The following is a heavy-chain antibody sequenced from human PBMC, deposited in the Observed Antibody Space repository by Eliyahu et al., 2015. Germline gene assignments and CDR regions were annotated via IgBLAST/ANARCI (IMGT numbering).Heavy chain of an antibody. CDR2: IYYSGST. J-gene: IGHJ3*02. CDR3: ARGQDPLFGVVIPPMTAFDI. Sequence: QLQLQESGPGLVKPSETLSLTCTVSGGSISSXXYXWGWIRQPPGKGLEWIGSIYYSGSTYYNPSLKSRVTISVDTSKNQFSLKLSSVTAADTAVYYCARGQDPLFGVVIPPMTAFDIWGQGTMVTVSS. CDR1: GGSISSXXYX. D-gene: IGHD3-3*01. V-gene: IGHV4-39*07.